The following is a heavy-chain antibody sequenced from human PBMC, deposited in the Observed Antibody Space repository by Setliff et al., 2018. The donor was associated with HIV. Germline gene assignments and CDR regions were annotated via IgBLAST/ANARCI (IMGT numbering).Heavy chain of an antibody. J-gene: IGHJ4*02. CDR1: GYAFTDYS. D-gene: IGHD6-13*01. CDR3: ARGVKGIATTGKYYFDY. Sequence: ASVKVSCKTSGYAFTDYSIHWVRQAPGQGLEWVGRINPDSRGTNYAQTFQGRVTMTRDTSVSTTYMELSRLKSDDTAVFYCARGVKGIATTGKYYFDYWGQGTLVTVSS. V-gene: IGHV1-2*06. CDR2: INPDSRGT.